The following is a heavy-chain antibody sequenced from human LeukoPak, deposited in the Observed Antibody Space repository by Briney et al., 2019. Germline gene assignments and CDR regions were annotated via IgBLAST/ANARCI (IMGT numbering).Heavy chain of an antibody. CDR3: ARALSGGWYYFDH. J-gene: IGHJ4*02. CDR2: INSDGSST. D-gene: IGHD6-19*01. CDR1: GLTFSSYW. Sequence: GGSLRLSCAASGLTFSSYWMHWVRQAPGEGLVWVSRINSDGSSTSYADSVKGRFTISRDNAKNTLYLQMNSLRAEDTAVYYCARALSGGWYYFDHWGQGTVVTVSS. V-gene: IGHV3-74*01.